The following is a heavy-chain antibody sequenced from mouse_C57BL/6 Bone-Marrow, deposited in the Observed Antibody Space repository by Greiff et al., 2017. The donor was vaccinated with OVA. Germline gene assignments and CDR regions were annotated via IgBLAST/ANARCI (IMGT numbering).Heavy chain of an antibody. CDR2: INPNYGTT. D-gene: IGHD4-1*01. J-gene: IGHJ4*01. V-gene: IGHV1-39*01. CDR3: ARRTGTRMDY. Sequence: VHVKQSGPELVKPGASVKISCKASGYSFTDYNMHWVKQSNGKSLEWIGVINPNYGTTSYNQKFKGKATLTVDQSSSTAYMQLNSLTSEDSAVYYWARRTGTRMDYWGQGTSVTVSS. CDR1: GYSFTDYN.